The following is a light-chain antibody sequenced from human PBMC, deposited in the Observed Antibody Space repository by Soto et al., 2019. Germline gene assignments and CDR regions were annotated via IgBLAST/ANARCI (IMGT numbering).Light chain of an antibody. Sequence: QSARTQPASVSVSPGQSVTISCTGPRSDIGDSNFISWYQHSPGKAPRLLIYEVNNRPSGVSRRFSGSKAGNTASLTISGLLDDDEADYFCASFRSGTILVFGSGTKVTVL. CDR2: EVN. J-gene: IGLJ1*01. V-gene: IGLV2-14*01. CDR3: ASFRSGTILV. CDR1: RSDIGDSNF.